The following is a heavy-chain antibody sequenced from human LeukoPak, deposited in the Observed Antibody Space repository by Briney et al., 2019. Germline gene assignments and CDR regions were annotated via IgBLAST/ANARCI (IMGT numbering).Heavy chain of an antibody. J-gene: IGHJ4*02. CDR2: IKQDGSEK. CDR3: ARAGGYYYDSSGYYPFDY. CDR1: GFTFSSYW. Sequence: GGSLRLSCAASGFTFSSYWMSWVRQAPGKGLEWVANIKQDGSEKYYVDSVKGRFTISRDNAKNPLYLQMNSLRAEDTAVYYCARAGGYYYDSSGYYPFDYWGQGTLVTVSS. V-gene: IGHV3-7*01. D-gene: IGHD3-22*01.